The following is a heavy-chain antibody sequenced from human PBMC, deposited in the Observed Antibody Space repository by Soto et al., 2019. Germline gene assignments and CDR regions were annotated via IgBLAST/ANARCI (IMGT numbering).Heavy chain of an antibody. Sequence: SETLSLTCTVSGGSISSSRDYWGWVRQPPGKGLEWIGSIDYSGRTYYSPSLKSRVSIYVDKSKNQFSLRLSSVAAADTAVHYCARHPRQGRLDYFDYWGQGTLVTVSS. CDR3: ARHPRQGRLDYFDY. CDR2: IDYSGRT. CDR1: GGSISSSRDY. V-gene: IGHV4-39*01. J-gene: IGHJ4*02.